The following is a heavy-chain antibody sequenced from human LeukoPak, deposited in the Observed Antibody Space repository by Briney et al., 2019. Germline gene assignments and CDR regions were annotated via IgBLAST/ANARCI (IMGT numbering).Heavy chain of an antibody. V-gene: IGHV4-4*07. CDR3: ALHPFGYSSSWPPGY. CDR1: GDSISSYY. J-gene: IGHJ4*02. CDR2: IYTSGGT. D-gene: IGHD6-13*01. Sequence: SETLSLTCTVSGDSISSYYWSWIRQPAGKGLEWIGRIYTSGGTNYNPSLKSRVTMSVDTSKNQFSLMLSSVTAADTAVYYCALHPFGYSSSWPPGYWGQGTLVTVSS.